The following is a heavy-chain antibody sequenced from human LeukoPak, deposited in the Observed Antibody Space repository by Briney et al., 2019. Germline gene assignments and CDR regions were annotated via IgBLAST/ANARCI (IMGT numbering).Heavy chain of an antibody. J-gene: IGHJ3*02. CDR3: ARHPPSSAGAYDI. D-gene: IGHD3-10*01. CDR1: GGSISSGGYS. Sequence: SETLSLTCAVSGGSISSGGYSWSWIRQPPGKGLEWIGYIYHSGSTYYNPSLKSRVTISVDRSKNQFSLKLSSVTAADTAVYYCARHPPSSAGAYDIWGQGTMVTVSS. CDR2: IYHSGST. V-gene: IGHV4-30-2*01.